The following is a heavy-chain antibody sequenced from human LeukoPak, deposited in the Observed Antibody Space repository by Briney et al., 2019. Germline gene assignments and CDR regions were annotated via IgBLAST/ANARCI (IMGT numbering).Heavy chain of an antibody. J-gene: IGHJ4*02. D-gene: IGHD5-24*01. CDR2: IYTSGST. CDR3: AGRDGYPTHADY. Sequence: SETLSLTCTVSGGSISSYYWSWIRQPPGKGLGWIGYIYTSGSTNYNPSLKSRVTISVDTSKNQFSLKLSSVTAADTAVYYCAGRDGYPTHADYWGQGTLVTVSS. V-gene: IGHV4-4*09. CDR1: GGSISSYY.